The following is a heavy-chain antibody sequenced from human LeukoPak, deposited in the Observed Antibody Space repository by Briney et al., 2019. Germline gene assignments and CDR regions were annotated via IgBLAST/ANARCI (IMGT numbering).Heavy chain of an antibody. CDR1: GGSINY. V-gene: IGHV4-34*01. CDR2: INHSGST. D-gene: IGHD2/OR15-2a*01. J-gene: IGHJ4*02. CDR3: ARGGSMSRYFDY. Sequence: KTSETLSLTCTVSGGSINYGGWIRQPPGKGLEWIGEINHSGSTNYNPSLKSRVTISVDTSKNQFSLKLSSVTAADTAVYYCARGGSMSRYFDYWGQGTLVTVSS.